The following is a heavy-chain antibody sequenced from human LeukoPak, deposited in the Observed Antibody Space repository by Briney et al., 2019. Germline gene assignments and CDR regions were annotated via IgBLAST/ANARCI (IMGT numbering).Heavy chain of an antibody. CDR3: VKETCTGGSCHVDSIYYYGMDV. Sequence: GGSLRLSCAASGFIFSNYAMSWVRQAPGRGLEWVASICGSGSDTPCAGSVRGRFTIPRDNSKNTLDLQMNSLRDDDTAVYYCVKETCTGGSCHVDSIYYYGMDVWGQGTTVTVSS. CDR2: ICGSGSDT. J-gene: IGHJ6*02. V-gene: IGHV3-23*01. CDR1: GFIFSNYA. D-gene: IGHD2-15*01.